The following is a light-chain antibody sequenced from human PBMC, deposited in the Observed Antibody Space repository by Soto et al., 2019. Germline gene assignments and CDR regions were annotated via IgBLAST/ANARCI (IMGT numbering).Light chain of an antibody. V-gene: IGLV1-44*01. J-gene: IGLJ3*02. Sequence: QSVLTQPPSASGTPGQTIAISCSGGSSNIGSHTVNWYQQLPGTAPRLLIYSNTQRPSGVPDRFSGSKSGTSASLAISGLQYEDEGGYYWSAWGDSLNGVVFCGGSTLTAL. CDR1: SSNIGSHT. CDR3: SAWGDSLNGVV. CDR2: SNT.